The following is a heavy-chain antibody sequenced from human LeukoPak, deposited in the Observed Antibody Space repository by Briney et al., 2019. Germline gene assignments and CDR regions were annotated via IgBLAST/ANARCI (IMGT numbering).Heavy chain of an antibody. CDR2: ISSSSSYI. CDR3: ARGLDSSSARDY. CDR1: GFTFSSYS. V-gene: IGHV3-21*01. J-gene: IGHJ4*02. D-gene: IGHD6-6*01. Sequence: GGSLRLSCAASGFTFSSYSMKWVRQTPGKGLEWVSSISSSSSYIYYADSVKGRFTISRDNAKKSLYLQMNSLRAEDTAVYYCARGLDSSSARDYWGQGTLVTVSS.